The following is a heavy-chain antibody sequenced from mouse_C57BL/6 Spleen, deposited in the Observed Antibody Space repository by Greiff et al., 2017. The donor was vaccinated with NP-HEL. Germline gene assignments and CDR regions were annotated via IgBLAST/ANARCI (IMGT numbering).Heavy chain of an antibody. V-gene: IGHV14-1*01. CDR1: GFNIKDYY. D-gene: IGHD1-1*01. Sequence: EVQLQQSGAELVRPGASVKLSCTASGFNIKDYYMHWVKQRPEQGLEWIGRIDPEDGDTEYAPKFQGKATMTADTSSNPAYLQLSSLTSEDTAVYYCTTPYYYGSSYRFAYWGQGTLVTVSA. J-gene: IGHJ3*01. CDR2: IDPEDGDT. CDR3: TTPYYYGSSYRFAY.